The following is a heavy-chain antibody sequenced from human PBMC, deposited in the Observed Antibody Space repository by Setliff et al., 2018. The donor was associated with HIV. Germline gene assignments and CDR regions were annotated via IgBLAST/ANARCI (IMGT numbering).Heavy chain of an antibody. Sequence: SETLSLTCTVSGGSVSSGAYFWSWIRQHPGKGLEWMGYMSKRGTYIINPSLESRMTMSVDTSKNQPYLRLKSVTAADTAVYFCARDAVEASIPGGWFDSWGPGTLVTVSS. CDR2: MSKRGTY. J-gene: IGHJ5*01. V-gene: IGHV4-31*03. CDR3: ARDAVEASIPGGWFDS. D-gene: IGHD2-21*01. CDR1: GGSVSSGAYF.